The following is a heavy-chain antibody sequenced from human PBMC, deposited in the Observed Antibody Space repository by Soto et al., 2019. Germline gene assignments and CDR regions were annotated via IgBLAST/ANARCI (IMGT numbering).Heavy chain of an antibody. V-gene: IGHV4-4*02. CDR3: VRGEGSGSFSN. Sequence: QVQLQESGPGLVKPSGTLSLTCAVAGVSISSSSWWTWVRQTPGKGLEWMGEIYHAGSPYYNPSLKRRLTLSIDQSNNHFSRRLTSLTAAGTAVYYCVRGEGSGSFSNWGQGTLVTVSS. J-gene: IGHJ4*02. CDR2: IYHAGSP. D-gene: IGHD3-10*01. CDR1: GVSISSSSW.